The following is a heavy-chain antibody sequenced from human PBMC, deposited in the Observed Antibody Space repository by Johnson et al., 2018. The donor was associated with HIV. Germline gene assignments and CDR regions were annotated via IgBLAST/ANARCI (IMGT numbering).Heavy chain of an antibody. V-gene: IGHV3-20*04. CDR1: GFTFDNHA. Sequence: VQLVESGGGVVRPGGSLRLSCAASGFTFDNHAMSWVRQGPGKGLEWVSGTNWNGGTTAYADSVKGRFTISRDNSKNTLYLQMNSLRAEDTAVYYCARDSPGAEWELRSGAFDIWGQWTMVTVSS. CDR3: ARDSPGAEWELRSGAFDI. D-gene: IGHD1-26*01. CDR2: TNWNGGTT. J-gene: IGHJ3*02.